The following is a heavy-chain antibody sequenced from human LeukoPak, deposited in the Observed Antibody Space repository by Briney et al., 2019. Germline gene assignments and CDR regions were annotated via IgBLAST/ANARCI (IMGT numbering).Heavy chain of an antibody. Sequence: SETLSLTCTVSGGCISSSSYYWGWLRQPPGKGLEWIGSIYYSGSTYYNPSLKSRVTIFVDTSKNQFSLKLSSVTAADTAVYYCARRYYDILTGYYTGAFDIWGQGTMVTVSS. D-gene: IGHD3-9*01. V-gene: IGHV4-39*01. CDR2: IYYSGST. J-gene: IGHJ3*02. CDR1: GGCISSSSYY. CDR3: ARRYYDILTGYYTGAFDI.